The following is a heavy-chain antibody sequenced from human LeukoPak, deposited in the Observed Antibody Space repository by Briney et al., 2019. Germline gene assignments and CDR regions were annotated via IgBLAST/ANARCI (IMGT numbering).Heavy chain of an antibody. CDR1: GGSISSYD. Sequence: SETLSLTCTVSGGSISSYDWSWIRQPPGKGLEWVGYIYYGGSTNYNPSLKSRVTISVDTSKNQFSLKLSSVTAADTAVYFCATVAVAGTGPDNWGQGTLVTVSS. CDR3: ATVAVAGTGPDN. CDR2: IYYGGST. D-gene: IGHD6-13*01. J-gene: IGHJ4*02. V-gene: IGHV4-59*12.